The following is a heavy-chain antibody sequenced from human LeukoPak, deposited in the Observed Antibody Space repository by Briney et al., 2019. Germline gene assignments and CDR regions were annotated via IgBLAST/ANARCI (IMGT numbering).Heavy chain of an antibody. V-gene: IGHV3-30*03. J-gene: IGHJ6*02. D-gene: IGHD3-10*01. Sequence: GGSLRLSFAASGFTFSSYGMHWVRQAPGKGLEWVALISTDGSKTYYADSLKGRFTISRDNSKNALNLQMNSLITEDTAVYYCATDASGITHHAMDVWGQGTTVTVSS. CDR3: ATDASGITHHAMDV. CDR1: GFTFSSYG. CDR2: ISTDGSKT.